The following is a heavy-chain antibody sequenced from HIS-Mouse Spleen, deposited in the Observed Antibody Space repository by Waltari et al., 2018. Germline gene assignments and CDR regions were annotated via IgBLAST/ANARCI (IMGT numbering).Heavy chain of an antibody. Sequence: QITLKESGPTLVKPTQTLTLTFTFSGFSLSTSGWGVGRLRQPPGKALEWLALIYWNDDKRYSPSLKSRLTITKDTSKNQVVLTMTNMDHVDTATYYCAHRLPATAPFDYWGQGTLVTVSS. V-gene: IGHV2-5*01. D-gene: IGHD2-2*01. CDR2: IYWNDDK. CDR1: GFSLSTSGWG. J-gene: IGHJ4*02. CDR3: AHRLPATAPFDY.